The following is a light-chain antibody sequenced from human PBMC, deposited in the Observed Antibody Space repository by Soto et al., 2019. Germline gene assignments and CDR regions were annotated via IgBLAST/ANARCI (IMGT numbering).Light chain of an antibody. Sequence: DIQMTQSPSTLSASVGDRVTITCRASQSISTWVAWYQQKQGRVPKPLIYAASTLESGVPSRFSGSGSGTESTLTISSLKHKYFATTCCQQYNCYAETFGQGTKLEIK. V-gene: IGKV1-5*03. CDR2: AAS. CDR3: QQYNCYAET. J-gene: IGKJ2*01. CDR1: QSISTW.